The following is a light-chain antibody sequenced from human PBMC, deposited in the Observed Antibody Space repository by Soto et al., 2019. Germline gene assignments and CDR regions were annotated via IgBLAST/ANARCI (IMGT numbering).Light chain of an antibody. V-gene: IGLV2-8*01. Sequence: QSALTQPPSASGSPGQSVTISCTGTSSDVGAYNYVSWYQQHAGKAPKLVIYEVTKRLSGVPDRFSGSKSANTASLTVSGLQAEDEADYYCSSFASSNTWVFGGGTKLTVL. CDR2: EVT. J-gene: IGLJ3*02. CDR1: SSDVGAYNY. CDR3: SSFASSNTWV.